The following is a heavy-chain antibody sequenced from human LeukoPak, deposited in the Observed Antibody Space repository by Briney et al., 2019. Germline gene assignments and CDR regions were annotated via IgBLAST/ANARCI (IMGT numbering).Heavy chain of an antibody. D-gene: IGHD6-6*01. CDR3: AREVPSSSSPDY. CDR1: GCTFSSYA. V-gene: IGHV1-69*05. J-gene: IGHJ4*02. Sequence: SVKVSCKASGCTFSSYAISWVRQAPGQGLEWMGGIIPIFGTAKYAQKFQGRVTMTRNTSISTAYMELSSLRSEDTAVYYCAREVPSSSSPDYWGQGTLVTVSS. CDR2: IIPIFGTA.